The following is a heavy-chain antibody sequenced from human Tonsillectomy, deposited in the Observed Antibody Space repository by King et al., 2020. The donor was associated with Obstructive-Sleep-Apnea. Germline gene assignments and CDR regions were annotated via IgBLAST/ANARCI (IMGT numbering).Heavy chain of an antibody. V-gene: IGHV3-21*03. J-gene: IGHJ4*02. CDR1: GVTFTNYS. Sequence: VQLVESGGGLVKPGGSLRLSCAAAGVTFTNYSMNWVRQAPGKGLEWVPSITRSYDTYYADSVRGRFTISRDNAEDSLHLQMNSLRAEDTAVYYCARDWISPDYSDYWGRGTLVTVSS. CDR3: ARDWISPDYSDY. D-gene: IGHD2-2*03. CDR2: ITRSYDT.